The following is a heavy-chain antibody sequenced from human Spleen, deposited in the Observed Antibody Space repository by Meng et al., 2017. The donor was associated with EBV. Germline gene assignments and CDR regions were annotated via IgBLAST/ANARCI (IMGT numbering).Heavy chain of an antibody. CDR2: INHSGST. Sequence: QVQIQQGGAGLLKPSETLSLTCAVYGEVLSGYYWTWIRQPPGKGLEWIGEINHSGSTNYNPSLKSRVTISVDTSKNQFSLKLNSVTAADTAVYYCARWAGGVCFYCDYWGQGTLVTVSS. D-gene: IGHD2-8*02. CDR1: GEVLSGYY. V-gene: IGHV4-34*01. J-gene: IGHJ4*02. CDR3: ARWAGGVCFYCDY.